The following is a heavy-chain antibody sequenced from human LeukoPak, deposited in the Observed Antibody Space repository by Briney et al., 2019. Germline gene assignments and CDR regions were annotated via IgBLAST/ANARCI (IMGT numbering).Heavy chain of an antibody. CDR3: ARDNYGDFFDY. D-gene: IGHD4-17*01. CDR2: ISSSGSTI. J-gene: IGHJ4*02. Sequence: GGSLRLSCAASGFTFNSYEMNWARQAAGKGLEWVSYISSSGSTIYYADSVEGRLTISRDNAKNSLYLQMNSLRAEDTAVYYCARDNYGDFFDYWGQGTLVTVSS. V-gene: IGHV3-48*03. CDR1: GFTFNSYE.